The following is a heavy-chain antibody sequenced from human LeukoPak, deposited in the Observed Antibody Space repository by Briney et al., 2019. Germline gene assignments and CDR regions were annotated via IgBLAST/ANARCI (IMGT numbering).Heavy chain of an antibody. CDR1: GFTFSSYA. Sequence: GGSLRLSCAASGFTFSSYAMGWVRQAPGKGLEWVSAISGSGGSTYYADSVKGRFTISRDNSKNTLYLQMNSLRAEDTAVYYCANQMGDSGSYYFDYWGQGTLVTVSS. D-gene: IGHD1-26*01. J-gene: IGHJ4*02. V-gene: IGHV3-23*01. CDR3: ANQMGDSGSYYFDY. CDR2: ISGSGGST.